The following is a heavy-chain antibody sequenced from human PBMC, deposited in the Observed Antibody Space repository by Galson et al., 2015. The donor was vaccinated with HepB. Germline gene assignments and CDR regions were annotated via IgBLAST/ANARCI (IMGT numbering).Heavy chain of an antibody. CDR2: IKSKTDGGTT. CDR1: GFTFSNAW. J-gene: IGHJ4*02. Sequence: SLRLSCAASGFTFSNAWMSWVRQAPGRGLEWVGRIKSKTDGGTTDYAAPVKGRFTISRDDSKNTLYLQMNSLKTEDTAVYYCTTDYMITFGGIIDWGQGTLVTVSS. CDR3: TTDYMITFGGIID. D-gene: IGHD3-16*01. V-gene: IGHV3-15*01.